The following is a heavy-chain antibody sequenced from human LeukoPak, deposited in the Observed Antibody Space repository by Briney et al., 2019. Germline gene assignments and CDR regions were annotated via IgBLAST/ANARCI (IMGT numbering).Heavy chain of an antibody. CDR2: IIPILGIA. D-gene: IGHD3-3*02. V-gene: IGHV1-69*04. CDR1: GGTFSSYA. CDR3: ARDLSARPRPNAFDI. Sequence: SVKVSCKASGGTFSSYAISWVRQAPGQGLEWMGRIIPILGIANYAQKFQGRVTITADKSTSTAYMELSSLRSEDTAVYYCARDLSARPRPNAFDIWGQGTMVTVSS. J-gene: IGHJ3*02.